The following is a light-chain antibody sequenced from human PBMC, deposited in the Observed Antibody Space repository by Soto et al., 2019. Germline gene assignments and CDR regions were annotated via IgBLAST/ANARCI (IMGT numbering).Light chain of an antibody. Sequence: EIVLTQSPGALPLSPGERATLSCRASQSVSNNYLAWYQQKPGQAPRLLIYGASNRATGIPARFSGSGSGTDFTLTISSLEPEDFAIYYCQQRQYWPPITFGQGTRLEIK. CDR3: QQRQYWPPIT. J-gene: IGKJ5*01. V-gene: IGKV3-11*01. CDR2: GAS. CDR1: QSVSNNY.